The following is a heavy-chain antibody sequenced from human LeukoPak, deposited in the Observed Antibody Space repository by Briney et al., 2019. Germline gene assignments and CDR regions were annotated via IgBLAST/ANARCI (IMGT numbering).Heavy chain of an antibody. CDR1: GYSFIGYY. CDR3: ATVKWFGELGGAFDI. Sequence: ASVKVSCKASGYSFIGYYMHWVRQAPGQGLEWMGWMSVNSGATNYAQKIQGRVTLTRDTSISTAYLELNRLTSDDTAVYYCATVKWFGELGGAFDIWGQGTMVTVSS. J-gene: IGHJ3*02. V-gene: IGHV1-2*02. D-gene: IGHD3-10*01. CDR2: MSVNSGAT.